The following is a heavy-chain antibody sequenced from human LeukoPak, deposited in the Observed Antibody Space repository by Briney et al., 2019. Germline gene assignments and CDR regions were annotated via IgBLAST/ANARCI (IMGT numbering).Heavy chain of an antibody. CDR1: GYTSTSYD. V-gene: IGHV1-8*01. J-gene: IGHJ4*02. Sequence: EASVKVSYKASGYTSTSYDINWVRQATGQGLEWMGWMNPNSGNTGYAQKFQGRVTMTRNTSISTAYMELSSLRSEDTAVYYCARASAIAVPDYWGQGTLVTVSS. CDR3: ARASAIAVPDY. D-gene: IGHD6-19*01. CDR2: MNPNSGNT.